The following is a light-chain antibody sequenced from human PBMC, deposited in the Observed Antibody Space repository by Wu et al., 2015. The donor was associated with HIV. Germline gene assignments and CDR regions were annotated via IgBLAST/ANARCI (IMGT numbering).Light chain of an antibody. CDR1: ESVSSSY. CDR3: QQYVGSPPYT. J-gene: IGKJ2*01. V-gene: IGKV3-20*01. Sequence: EIVLTQSPATLSFSPGERATLSCRASESVSSSYLAWYQHKPGQAPRLLMYGASARATGIPDRFSGSGSGTDFTLTISRLEPEDFAVYYCQQYVGSPPYTFGQGTKLEI. CDR2: GAS.